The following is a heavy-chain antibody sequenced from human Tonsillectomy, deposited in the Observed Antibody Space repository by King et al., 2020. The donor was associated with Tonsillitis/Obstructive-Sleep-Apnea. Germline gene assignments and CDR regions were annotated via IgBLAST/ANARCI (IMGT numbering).Heavy chain of an antibody. D-gene: IGHD1-26*01. CDR2: INAYNGNT. Sequence: QLVQSGAEVKMPGASVKVSCKASGYTFISYGISLVRQAPGQGLEWMGWINAYNGNTNYAQKFQGRVTMTTDTSTSTAYMELRSLRSDDTAVYYCARGPYSGSFLGHYSFDYWGQGTLVTVSS. J-gene: IGHJ4*02. V-gene: IGHV1-18*01. CDR3: ARGPYSGSFLGHYSFDY. CDR1: GYTFISYG.